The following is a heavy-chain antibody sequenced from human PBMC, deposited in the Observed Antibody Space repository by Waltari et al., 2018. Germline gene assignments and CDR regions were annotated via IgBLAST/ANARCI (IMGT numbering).Heavy chain of an antibody. V-gene: IGHV3-30*01. Sequence: QVHLEESGGGVVQSGKSLRLSCAASGFTIKDFAMHWVRQAPGQGLEWVSVISSDGTNKYYADSVKGRFTISRDNSGGTLYLQMNSLRPQDTAIYFCARGDCSSTSCYSLESWGHGTLVTVS. CDR2: ISSDGTNK. CDR3: ARGDCSSTSCYSLES. J-gene: IGHJ1*01. D-gene: IGHD2-2*01. CDR1: GFTIKDFA.